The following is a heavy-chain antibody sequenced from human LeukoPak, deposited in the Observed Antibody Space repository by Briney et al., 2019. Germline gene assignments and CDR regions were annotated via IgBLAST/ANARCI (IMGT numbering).Heavy chain of an antibody. D-gene: IGHD7-27*01. Sequence: VASVKVSCKASGFTFTSSAMQWVRQARGRRLECIGWIVVGSGNTNYAQKFQERVTFTRDMSTSTVYMELNSLRAEDTAVYYCAKEWSSRGSSLGAFDIWGQGTMVTVSS. V-gene: IGHV1-58*02. CDR2: IVVGSGNT. CDR1: GFTFTSSA. CDR3: AKEWSSRGSSLGAFDI. J-gene: IGHJ3*02.